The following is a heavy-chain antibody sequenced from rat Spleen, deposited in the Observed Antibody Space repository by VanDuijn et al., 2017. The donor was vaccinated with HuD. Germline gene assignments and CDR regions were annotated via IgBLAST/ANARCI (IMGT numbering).Heavy chain of an antibody. Sequence: EVQLVESDGGLVQPGRSLKLSCAASGFTFSDYYMAWVRQAPTKGLEWVATISYDGSSTYYRDSVKGRFTISRDNVESSLYLQMDSLRSEDTATYYCTTTGYEDYWGQGVMVTVSS. CDR1: GFTFSDYY. J-gene: IGHJ2*01. D-gene: IGHD1-12*01. CDR2: ISYDGSST. CDR3: TTTGYEDY. V-gene: IGHV5-20*01.